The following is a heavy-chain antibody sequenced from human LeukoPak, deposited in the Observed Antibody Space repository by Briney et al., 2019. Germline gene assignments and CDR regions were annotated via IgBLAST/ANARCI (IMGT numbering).Heavy chain of an antibody. J-gene: IGHJ4*02. CDR1: GFTFSNYW. CDR2: IKQDGSEK. CDR3: ARVGGSYDFGY. Sequence: GGSLRLSCAASGFTFSNYWMSWVRQAPGKGLEWVANIKQDGSEKYYVDSVKGRFTVSKDNAKNSLYLQMNSLRAEDTAVYYCARVGGSYDFGYWGQGTLVTVSS. V-gene: IGHV3-7*01. D-gene: IGHD1-26*01.